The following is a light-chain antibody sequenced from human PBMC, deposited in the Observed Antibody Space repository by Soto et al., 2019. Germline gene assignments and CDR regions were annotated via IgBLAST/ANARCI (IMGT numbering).Light chain of an antibody. CDR2: DAS. V-gene: IGKV3-20*01. J-gene: IGKJ1*01. CDR3: QEYGSWT. Sequence: IVLTQSPATLSLSPGERATLSCRASLPVDSKYLVWYQHKPGQPPTLLLCDASRRATGVPDRFSGSGSGTDFTLTISRLEPEDFAVYYCQEYGSWTFGPGARVEI. CDR1: LPVDSKY.